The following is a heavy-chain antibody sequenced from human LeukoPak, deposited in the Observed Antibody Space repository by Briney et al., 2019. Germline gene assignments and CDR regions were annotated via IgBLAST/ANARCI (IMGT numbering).Heavy chain of an antibody. CDR2: IYYSGST. CDR3: ARRGGYCSSTSCLNWFDP. V-gene: IGHV4-59*08. CDR1: GGSISSYY. J-gene: IGHJ5*02. Sequence: PSETLSLTCTVSGGSISSYYWSWIRQPPGKGLEWIGYIYYSGSTSYNPSLKSRVTISVDTSENQFSLKLSSVTAADTAVYYCARRGGYCSSTSCLNWFDPWGQGTLVTVSS. D-gene: IGHD2-2*01.